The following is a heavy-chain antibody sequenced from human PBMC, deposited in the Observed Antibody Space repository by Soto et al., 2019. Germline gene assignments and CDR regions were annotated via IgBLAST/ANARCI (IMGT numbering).Heavy chain of an antibody. Sequence: GGSLRLSCAASGFTFSSYAMSWVRQAPGKGLEWVSLISGSGSGKYYADSVKGRFTISRDNSKNTLFLQMNSLRAEDTAIYYCARDPGGRRQLCSGGTCYSNYWGQGTLVTVSS. D-gene: IGHD2-15*01. CDR3: ARDPGGRRQLCSGGTCYSNY. J-gene: IGHJ4*02. V-gene: IGHV3-23*01. CDR1: GFTFSSYA. CDR2: ISGSGSGK.